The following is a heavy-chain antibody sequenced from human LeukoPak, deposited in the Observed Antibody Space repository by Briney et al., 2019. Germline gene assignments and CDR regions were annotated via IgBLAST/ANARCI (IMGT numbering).Heavy chain of an antibody. V-gene: IGHV4-39*01. CDR1: GGSISGSSYY. D-gene: IGHD5-18*01. J-gene: IGHJ4*02. Sequence: QSSETLSLTCTVSGGSISGSSYYWGWIRQPPGKGLEWIGSIYYSGSTYYNPSLKSRVTISVDTSKNQFSLNLSSVTAADTAVYYCARGYSLDYWGQGTLVTVSS. CDR2: IYYSGST. CDR3: ARGYSLDY.